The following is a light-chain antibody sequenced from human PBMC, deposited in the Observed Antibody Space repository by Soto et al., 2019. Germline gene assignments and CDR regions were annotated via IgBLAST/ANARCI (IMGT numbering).Light chain of an antibody. CDR2: VAS. V-gene: IGKV1-39*01. J-gene: IGKJ2*01. CDR1: QTISTS. Sequence: DIQMTQSPSSLPASVGDRVTITCRASQTISTSLNWYQQKPGKAPRLLIYVASNLRSGVPSRFSGSGSGTDFTLTISSLQREGGATYYCQQTYTSPYTFGQGTKLEIK. CDR3: QQTYTSPYT.